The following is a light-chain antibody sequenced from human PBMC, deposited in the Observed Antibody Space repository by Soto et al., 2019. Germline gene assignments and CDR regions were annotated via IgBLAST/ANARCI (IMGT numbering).Light chain of an antibody. CDR1: QSVSNNY. CDR2: GAS. CDR3: QQYGRSGR. J-gene: IGKJ1*01. V-gene: IGKV3-20*01. Sequence: VVSHSVVALSLSKEERATLSCRASQSVSNNYLAWYQQKPGQAPRLLIYGASNRATGIPDRFSGSGSGTDFTLTISRLEPEDFGVYYCQQYGRSGRFGHVAKVDIK.